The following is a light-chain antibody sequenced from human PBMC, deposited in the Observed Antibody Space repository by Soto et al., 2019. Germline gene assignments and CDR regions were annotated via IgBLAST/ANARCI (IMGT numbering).Light chain of an antibody. J-gene: IGLJ1*01. CDR1: SCDVGGYNY. CDR2: EVN. V-gene: IGLV2-8*01. Sequence: QSVLTQPPSASGSPGQSVTISCTGTSCDVGGYNYVSWYQQHPGKAPKLMIYEVNKRPSGVPDRFSGSKSGNTASLTVSGLQAEDEGDYYCSSHAGSKRVFGTGTKVTVL. CDR3: SSHAGSKRV.